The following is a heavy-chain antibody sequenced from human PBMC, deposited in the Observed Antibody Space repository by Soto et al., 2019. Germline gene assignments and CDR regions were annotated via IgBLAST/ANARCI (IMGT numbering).Heavy chain of an antibody. CDR1: GFTFSSHA. CDR3: AKCLFQYDYYGMDV. Sequence: PGGSLRLSCAASGFTFSSHAMSWVRQAPGKGLEWVSGISGSGGSTYYADSVKGRFTISRDNSKNTLSLQMNSLRAEDTALYYCAKCLFQYDYYGMDVWGQGTTVTVSS. J-gene: IGHJ6*02. V-gene: IGHV3-23*01. CDR2: ISGSGGST.